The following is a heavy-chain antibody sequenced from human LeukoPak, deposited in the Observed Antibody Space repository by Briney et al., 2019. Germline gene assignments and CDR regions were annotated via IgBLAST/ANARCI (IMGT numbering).Heavy chain of an antibody. D-gene: IGHD5-18*01. CDR1: GFTFSSYG. CDR2: IWYDGSNK. V-gene: IGHV3-33*07. Sequence: PGRSLRLSCAASGFTFSSYGMYWVRQAPGKGLEWVAVIWYDGSNKYYADSVEGRFTISRDNSKNTLYLQMNSLRAEDTAVYYCARGASGYSYGVYARDFDYWGQGTLVTVSS. J-gene: IGHJ4*02. CDR3: ARGASGYSYGVYARDFDY.